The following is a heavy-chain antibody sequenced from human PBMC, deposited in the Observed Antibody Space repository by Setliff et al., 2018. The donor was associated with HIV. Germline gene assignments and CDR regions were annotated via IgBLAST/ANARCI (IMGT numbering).Heavy chain of an antibody. Sequence: SETLSLTCTVSGGSIRSSSFYWGWIRQPPGKGLEWIASIYYSGSTYYNSSLKSRVTISVDTSKNQFSLKLSSVTAADTAMYYCATYADRESNRFDPWGQGILVTVSS. CDR3: ATYADRESNRFDP. CDR1: GGSIRSSSFY. J-gene: IGHJ5*02. V-gene: IGHV4-39*07. CDR2: IYYSGST. D-gene: IGHD3-10*01.